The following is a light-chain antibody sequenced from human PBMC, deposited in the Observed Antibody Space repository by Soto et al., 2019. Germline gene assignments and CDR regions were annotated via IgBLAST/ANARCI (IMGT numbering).Light chain of an antibody. Sequence: DIQLTQSPSFLSASVGDRVTITCRASQDISNYLVWYQQKPGKAPKPLIYAASSLQSGVPSRFSGSGSGTDFTLTISSLQPEDFATYYCQQSYSTPPITFGQGTRLEI. CDR3: QQSYSTPPIT. CDR1: QDISNY. CDR2: AAS. V-gene: IGKV1-39*01. J-gene: IGKJ5*01.